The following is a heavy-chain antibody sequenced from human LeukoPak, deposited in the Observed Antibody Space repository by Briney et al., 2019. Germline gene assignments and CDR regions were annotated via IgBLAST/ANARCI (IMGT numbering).Heavy chain of an antibody. J-gene: IGHJ4*02. CDR1: GGSISSSSYY. V-gene: IGHV4-39*07. D-gene: IGHD5-18*01. Sequence: PSETLSLTCTVSGGSISSSSYYWGWIRQPPGKGPEWIGSIYFSGSTYYNPSLKSRVTISEDTSKNQFSLKLSSVTAADTAVYYCARDVGYSYGFFDYWGQGTLVTVSS. CDR3: ARDVGYSYGFFDY. CDR2: IYFSGST.